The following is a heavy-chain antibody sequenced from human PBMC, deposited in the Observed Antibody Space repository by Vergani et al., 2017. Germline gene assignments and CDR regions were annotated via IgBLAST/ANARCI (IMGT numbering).Heavy chain of an antibody. D-gene: IGHD5-24*01. CDR2: IYYSGST. V-gene: IGHV4-59*08. CDR1: GGPISSYY. CDR3: ARHTRDGYFDY. J-gene: IGHJ4*02. Sequence: QVQLQESGPGLVKPSETLSLTCTVSGGPISSYYWSWIRPPPGQGLEWIGYIYYSGSTKYNPSLKSRVTISVDTSKNQFSLKLSSVTAADSAVYYCARHTRDGYFDYWGQGTLVTVSS.